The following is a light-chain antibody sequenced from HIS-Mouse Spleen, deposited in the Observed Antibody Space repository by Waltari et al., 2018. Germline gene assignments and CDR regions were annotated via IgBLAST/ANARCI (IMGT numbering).Light chain of an antibody. CDR1: SGINLGTYR. Sequence: QAVLTQPSSLSASPGASASPTCTLRSGINLGTYRLYWYQQKPGSPPQYLLRYKSDSDKQQGSGVPSRFSGSKDASANAGIVLISGLQSEDEADYYCMIWHSSGRVFGGGTKLTVL. CDR2: YKSDSDK. V-gene: IGLV5-45*02. J-gene: IGLJ3*02. CDR3: MIWHSSGRV.